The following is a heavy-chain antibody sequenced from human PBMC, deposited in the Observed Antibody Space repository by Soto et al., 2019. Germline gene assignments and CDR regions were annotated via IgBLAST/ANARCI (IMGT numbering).Heavy chain of an antibody. D-gene: IGHD6-19*01. CDR3: ARLSSSGWLYYYGMDV. J-gene: IGHJ6*02. Sequence: GESLKISCKGSGYSFTSYWIGWVRQMPGKGLEWMGIIYPGDSDTRYSPSFQGQVTISADKSISTAYLQWSSLKASDTAMYYCARLSSSGWLYYYGMDVWGQGTTVTVSS. CDR2: IYPGDSDT. V-gene: IGHV5-51*01. CDR1: GYSFTSYW.